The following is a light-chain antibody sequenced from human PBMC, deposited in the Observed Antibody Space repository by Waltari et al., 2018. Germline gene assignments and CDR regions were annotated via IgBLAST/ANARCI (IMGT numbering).Light chain of an antibody. CDR2: LAS. CDR3: QQYGTSPPGT. J-gene: IGKJ1*01. CDR1: RSVSNNY. Sequence: EIVLTQSPGTLSLSPGDRATLSCRASRSVSNNYLAWYQQKSGQAPRLLIYLASTRATGIPDRFSGSGSGTDFTLTISRLEPEDFAVYYCQQYGTSPPGTFGQGTKVEIK. V-gene: IGKV3-20*01.